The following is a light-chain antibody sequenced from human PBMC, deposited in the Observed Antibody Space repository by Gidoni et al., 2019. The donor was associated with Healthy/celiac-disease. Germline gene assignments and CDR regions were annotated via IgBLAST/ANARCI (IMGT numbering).Light chain of an antibody. V-gene: IGLV1-40*01. Sequence: QSVLTQPPSVSVAPGPRVTISCTGSSSNIGAGYDVHWYQQLPGTAPKLLIYGNSNRPSGVPDRFSGSKSGTSASLAITGLQAEDEADYYCQSYDSSLSGSHVVFGGGTKLTVL. J-gene: IGLJ2*01. CDR2: GNS. CDR3: QSYDSSLSGSHVV. CDR1: SSNIGAGYD.